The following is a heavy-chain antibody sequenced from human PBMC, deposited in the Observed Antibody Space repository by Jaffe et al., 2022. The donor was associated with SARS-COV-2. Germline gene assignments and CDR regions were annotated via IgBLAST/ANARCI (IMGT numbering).Heavy chain of an antibody. CDR1: GFTFDDYA. J-gene: IGHJ3*02. CDR3: AKEEGGTWGKKVATQNLGAFDI. D-gene: IGHD3-16*01. CDR2: INWNGGST. V-gene: IGHV3-9*01. Sequence: EVQLVESGGGLVQPGRSLRLSCAASGFTFDDYAMHWVRQAPGKGLEWVSAINWNGGSTIYADSVKGRFTISRDNAKNSLYLQMNSLRAEDTALYYCAKEEGGTWGKKVATQNLGAFDIWGQGTMVTVSS.